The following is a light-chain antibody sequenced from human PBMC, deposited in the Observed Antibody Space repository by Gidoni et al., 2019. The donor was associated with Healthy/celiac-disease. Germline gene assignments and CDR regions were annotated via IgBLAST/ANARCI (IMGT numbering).Light chain of an antibody. Sequence: DIQMTQSPSSLSASVGDRVTITCQASKDISNYLNWYQQKPGKAPKLLIYDESNLETGVPSRFSGSGSGTDFTFTISSLQPEDIATYYCQQYDNLPWTFGQGTKVEIK. CDR2: DES. V-gene: IGKV1-33*01. CDR3: QQYDNLPWT. J-gene: IGKJ1*01. CDR1: KDISNY.